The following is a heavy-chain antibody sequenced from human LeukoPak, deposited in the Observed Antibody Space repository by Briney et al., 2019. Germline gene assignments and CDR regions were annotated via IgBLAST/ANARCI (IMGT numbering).Heavy chain of an antibody. Sequence: ASVKVSCKASGYTFTGYYMHWVRQAPGRGLEWMGWMNPNSGNTGYAQKFQGRVTITRNTSISTAYMELSSLRSEDTAVYYCARAPIRWYAFDIWGQGTMVTVSS. CDR2: MNPNSGNT. J-gene: IGHJ3*02. V-gene: IGHV1-8*03. CDR3: ARAPIRWYAFDI. D-gene: IGHD4-23*01. CDR1: GYTFTGYY.